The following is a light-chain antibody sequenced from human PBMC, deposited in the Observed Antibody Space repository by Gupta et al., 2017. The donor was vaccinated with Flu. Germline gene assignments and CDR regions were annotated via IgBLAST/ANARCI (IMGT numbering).Light chain of an antibody. V-gene: IGKV1-39*01. J-gene: IGKJ3*01. CDR2: AAS. CDR1: QSISNY. Sequence: SSLSASVGDRVTITCRASQSISNYLNWYQHKPGEAPKLLIYAASSLQSGVPSRFSGSGSGTDFTLTISSLQPEDLATYYCQQSYTTPLFTFGPGTNVDI. CDR3: QQSYTTPLFT.